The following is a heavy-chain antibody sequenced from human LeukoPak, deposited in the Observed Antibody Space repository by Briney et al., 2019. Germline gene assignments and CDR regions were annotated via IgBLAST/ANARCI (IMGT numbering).Heavy chain of an antibody. J-gene: IGHJ4*02. CDR3: ARDTWELLGFVY. D-gene: IGHD1-26*01. CDR2: ISSGGSYI. CDR1: GFTFSSYS. V-gene: IGHV3-21*01. Sequence: PGGSLRLSCAASGFTFSSYSMNWVRQAPGKGLEWVSSISSGGSYISYADSVKGRFTISRDNGKNSLYLQMNSLRAEDTAVYFCARDTWELLGFVYWGQGTLVTVSS.